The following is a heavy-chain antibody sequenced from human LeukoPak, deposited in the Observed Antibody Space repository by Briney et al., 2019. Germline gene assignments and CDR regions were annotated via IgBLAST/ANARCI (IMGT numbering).Heavy chain of an antibody. CDR3: ARDGDSIFGAVIIRYFDY. Sequence: SETLSLTCTVSGGSISSNSYYWGWIRQPPGKGLEWIGSIYYSGSTYYNPSLKSRVTISVDTSKNQFSLKLRSVTAADTALYYCARDGDSIFGAVIIRYFDYWGQGTLVTVSS. J-gene: IGHJ4*02. V-gene: IGHV4-39*07. D-gene: IGHD3-3*01. CDR1: GGSISSNSYY. CDR2: IYYSGST.